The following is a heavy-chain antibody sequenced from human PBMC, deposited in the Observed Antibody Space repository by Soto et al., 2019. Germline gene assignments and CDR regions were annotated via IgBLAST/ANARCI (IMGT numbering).Heavy chain of an antibody. J-gene: IGHJ5*02. CDR1: GFTFSSCA. V-gene: IGHV3-30-3*01. D-gene: IGHD3-22*01. CDR3: ARYFYYDLSGRFDL. Sequence: PXXSLRLSCAASGFTFSSCAMHWVRQAPGKGLEWVALISYDGSNKYYADSVKGRFTISRDNSKNTLYLQMNSLRAEDTAIYYCARYFYYDLSGRFDLWGQGTLVTVSS. CDR2: ISYDGSNK.